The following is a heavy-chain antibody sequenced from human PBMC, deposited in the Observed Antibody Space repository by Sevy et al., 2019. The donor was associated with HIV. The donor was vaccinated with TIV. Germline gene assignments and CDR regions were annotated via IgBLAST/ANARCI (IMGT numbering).Heavy chain of an antibody. CDR2: IKSKTDGGTT. CDR1: GFTFSNAW. V-gene: IGHV3-15*01. Sequence: GGSLRLSCAASGFTFSNAWMSWVRQAPGKGLEWVGRIKSKTDGGTTDYAAPVKGRFTISREDSKNTLYLQMNSLKTEDTAVYYCTTDQGQLLWFRELLYLPNAHYYYGMDVWGQGTTVTVSS. J-gene: IGHJ6*02. D-gene: IGHD3-10*01. CDR3: TTDQGQLLWFRELLYLPNAHYYYGMDV.